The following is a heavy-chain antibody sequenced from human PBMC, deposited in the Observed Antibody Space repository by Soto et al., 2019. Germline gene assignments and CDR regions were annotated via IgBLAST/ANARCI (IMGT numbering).Heavy chain of an antibody. J-gene: IGHJ4*02. CDR1: GGSISSGGYY. V-gene: IGHV4-31*03. D-gene: IGHD3-22*01. CDR3: AGLYPYESSGYHLNY. Sequence: SETLSLTCTVSGGSISSGGYYWSWIRQHPGKGLEWIGYIYYSGSTYYNPSLRSRVTISVDTSKNQFSLKLRSVTAADTAVFYCAGLYPYESSGYHLNYWGQGALVTVSS. CDR2: IYYSGST.